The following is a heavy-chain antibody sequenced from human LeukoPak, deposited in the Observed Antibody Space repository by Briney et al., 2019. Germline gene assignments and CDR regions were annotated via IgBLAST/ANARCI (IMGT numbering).Heavy chain of an antibody. CDR1: GFTFSSYG. CDR2: IRYDGSNK. Sequence: PGRSLRLSCAASGFTFSSYGMHWVRQAPGKGLEWVAFIRYDGSNKYYADSVKGRFTISRDNSKNTLYLQMNSLRAEDTAVYYCAKPSYGDYVQGVDYWGQGTLVTVSS. D-gene: IGHD4-17*01. J-gene: IGHJ4*02. V-gene: IGHV3-30*02. CDR3: AKPSYGDYVQGVDY.